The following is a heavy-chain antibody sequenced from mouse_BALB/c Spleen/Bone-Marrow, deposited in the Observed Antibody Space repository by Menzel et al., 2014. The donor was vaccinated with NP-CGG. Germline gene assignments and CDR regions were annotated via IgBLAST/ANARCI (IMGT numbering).Heavy chain of an antibody. J-gene: IGHJ4*01. V-gene: IGHV1-7*01. Sequence: QVQLKESGAELAKPGASVKMSCKASGYNFISYWMHWVKQRPGQGLEWIGYINPSTGYTEYNQKFKDKATLTADKSSSIAYMQLSSLTSEDSAVYYCARNYDYDGGYYAMDYWGQGTSVTVSS. CDR2: INPSTGYT. CDR1: GYNFISYW. D-gene: IGHD2-4*01. CDR3: ARNYDYDGGYYAMDY.